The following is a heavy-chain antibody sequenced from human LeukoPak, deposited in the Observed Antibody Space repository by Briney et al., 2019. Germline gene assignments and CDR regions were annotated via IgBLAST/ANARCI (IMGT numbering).Heavy chain of an antibody. V-gene: IGHV4-59*12. J-gene: IGHJ5*02. CDR2: IYYSGST. D-gene: IGHD5-18*01. CDR1: GGSISSYY. CDR3: ARGAMGGANWFDP. Sequence: SETLSLTCTVSGGSISSYYWSWIRQPPGKGLEWIGYIYYSGSTNYNPSLKSRVTISVDTSKNHFSLKLSSVTAADTAVFYCARGAMGGANWFDPWGQGTLVTVSS.